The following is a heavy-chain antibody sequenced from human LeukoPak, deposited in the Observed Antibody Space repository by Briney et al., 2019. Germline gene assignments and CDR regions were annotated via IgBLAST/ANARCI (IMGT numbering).Heavy chain of an antibody. CDR1: GFTFSSYS. CDR2: ISSSSSYI. Sequence: GGSLGLSCAASGFTFSSYSMNWVRQAPGKGLEWVSSISSSSSYIYYADSVKGRFTISRDNAKNSLYLQMNSLRAEDTAVYYCAREGGSPPGYYYYYMDVWGKGTTVTVSS. CDR3: AREGGSPPGYYYYYMDV. J-gene: IGHJ6*03. V-gene: IGHV3-21*01.